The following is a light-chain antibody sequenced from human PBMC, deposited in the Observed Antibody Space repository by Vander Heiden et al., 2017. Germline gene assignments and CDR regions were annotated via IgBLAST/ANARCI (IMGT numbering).Light chain of an antibody. CDR3: AAWDDSLNGYV. CDR2: SNN. J-gene: IGLJ1*01. CDR1: SSNIGSNT. Sequence: QSVLTQPPSASGTPGQRVNISCSGSSSNIGSNTVTWYQQHPGTAPKLLIYSNNQRPSGVPDGFSGSKSGTSASLAISGLQSEDEADYYCAAWDDSLNGYVFGTGTKVTVL. V-gene: IGLV1-44*01.